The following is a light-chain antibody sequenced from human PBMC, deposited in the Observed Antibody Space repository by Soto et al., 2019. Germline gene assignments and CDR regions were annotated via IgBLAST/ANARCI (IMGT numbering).Light chain of an antibody. CDR3: QQYGSSGT. J-gene: IGKJ1*01. CDR2: GAS. V-gene: IGKV3-20*01. CDR1: QSVSKNY. Sequence: DIVLTHSPCTLSLSPGERSTLCCRASQSVSKNYLAWYKQKPGQAPRLLIYGASNRATGIPDRLSGSGSGTEFTLTISRMEPEDFAVYYCQQYGSSGTFGQGTKVDIK.